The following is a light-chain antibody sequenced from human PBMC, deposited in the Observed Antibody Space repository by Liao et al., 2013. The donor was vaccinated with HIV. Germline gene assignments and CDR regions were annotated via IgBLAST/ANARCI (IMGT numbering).Light chain of an antibody. J-gene: IGLJ3*02. CDR1: GLGDKY. CDR3: QSADSSGTCPV. CDR2: QDT. V-gene: IGLV3-25*03. Sequence: SYAVTQPPSVSVSPGQTASITCSGDGLGDKYASWYQQKPGQSPVLVIYQDTKRPSGIPERFSGSSSGTTVTLTISGVQAEDEADYYCQSADSSGTCPVFGGGTKLTVL.